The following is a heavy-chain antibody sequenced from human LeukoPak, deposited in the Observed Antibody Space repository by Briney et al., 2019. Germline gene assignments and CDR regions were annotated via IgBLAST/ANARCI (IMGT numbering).Heavy chain of an antibody. V-gene: IGHV4-34*01. CDR2: VNHSGST. CDR3: ARGPIPAAMLRLDY. CDR1: GGSFSGYY. Sequence: SETLSLTCAVYGGSFSGYYWSWIRQPPGKGLEWIGEVNHSGSTNYNPSLKSRVTISVDTSKNQFSLKLSSVTAADTAVYYCARGPIPAAMLRLDYWGQGTLVTVSS. J-gene: IGHJ4*02. D-gene: IGHD2-2*01.